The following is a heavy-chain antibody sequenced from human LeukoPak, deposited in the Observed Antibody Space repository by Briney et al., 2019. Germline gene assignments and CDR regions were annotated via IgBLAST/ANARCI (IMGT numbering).Heavy chain of an antibody. Sequence: GGSLRLSCAASGFGFSSYEMNWVRQAPGKGLEWVSYIISSSSTTYYEDSVKGRFTVSRDNAKNSLYLQMNSLRVEDTAVYYCARIARDYYYMDVWGKGTTVTASS. CDR2: IISSSSTT. V-gene: IGHV3-48*03. J-gene: IGHJ6*03. CDR3: ARIARDYYYMDV. CDR1: GFGFSSYE.